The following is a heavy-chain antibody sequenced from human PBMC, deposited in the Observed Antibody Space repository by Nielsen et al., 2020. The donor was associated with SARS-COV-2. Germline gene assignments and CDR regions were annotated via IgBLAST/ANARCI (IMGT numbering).Heavy chain of an antibody. V-gene: IGHV3-30*18. CDR2: MSYDGRLQ. CDR3: AKTRTFPSGALDH. CDR1: GFTFSEFG. D-gene: IGHD3-16*01. J-gene: IGHJ4*02. Sequence: GESLKISCAATGFTFSEFGMHWVRQTPRKGLEWVAVMSYDGRLQYYADFVKGRLTISRDNSKNTLYLQMTSLSEDDSAVYYCAKTRTFPSGALDHWGQGVQVTVSS.